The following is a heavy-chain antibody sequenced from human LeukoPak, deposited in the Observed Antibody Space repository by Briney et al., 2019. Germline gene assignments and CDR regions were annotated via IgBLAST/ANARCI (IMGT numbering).Heavy chain of an antibody. Sequence: SGGSLRLSCAASGFTFSSYGMHWVRQAPGKGLEWVAVISYDGSNKYYADSVKGRFTISRDNSKNTLYLQMNSLRAEDTAVYYCAKDRGSGYFDYWGQGTLVTVSS. CDR1: GFTFSSYG. CDR3: AKDRGSGYFDY. CDR2: ISYDGSNK. J-gene: IGHJ4*02. V-gene: IGHV3-30*18. D-gene: IGHD3-16*01.